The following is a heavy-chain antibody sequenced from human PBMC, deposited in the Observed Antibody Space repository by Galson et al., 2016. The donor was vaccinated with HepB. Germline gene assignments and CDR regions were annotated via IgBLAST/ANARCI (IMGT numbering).Heavy chain of an antibody. V-gene: IGHV4-4*02. J-gene: IGHJ4*02. CDR2: IYHSGTT. Sequence: SETLSLTCAVSGGSISSSHWWTCVRQPPGKGLEWIGQIYHSGTTNYRPSLKSRVTISVDMSKNQFSLNLGSVTAADTAVYFCTRQYTGSYLDSWGQGTLVTVSS. CDR1: GGSISSSHW. CDR3: TRQYTGSYLDS. D-gene: IGHD1-26*01.